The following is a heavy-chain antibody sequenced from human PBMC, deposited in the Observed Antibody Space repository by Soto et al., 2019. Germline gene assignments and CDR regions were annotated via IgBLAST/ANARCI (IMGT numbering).Heavy chain of an antibody. CDR1: GYTFTSYA. D-gene: IGHD6-6*01. Sequence: GASVKVSCKASGYTFTSYATHWVRQAPGQRLEWMGWINAGNGNTKYSQKFQGRVTITRDTSASTAYMELSSLRSEDTAVYYCARDLTYTSSSYYYYYYGMDVWGQGTTVTVSS. J-gene: IGHJ6*02. V-gene: IGHV1-3*01. CDR3: ARDLTYTSSSYYYYYYGMDV. CDR2: INAGNGNT.